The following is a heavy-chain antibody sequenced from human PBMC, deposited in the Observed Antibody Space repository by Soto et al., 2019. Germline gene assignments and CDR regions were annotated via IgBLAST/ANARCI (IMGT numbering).Heavy chain of an antibody. CDR1: GGTFSSYA. CDR3: ARVYHGYSSSWFYYFDY. J-gene: IGHJ4*02. Sequence: SVKVSCKASGGTFSSYAISWVRQAPGQGLEWMGGIIPIFGTANYAQKFQGRVTITADESTSTAYMELSSLRSEDTAVYYCARVYHGYSSSWFYYFDYWGQGTLVTVSS. V-gene: IGHV1-69*13. D-gene: IGHD6-13*01. CDR2: IIPIFGTA.